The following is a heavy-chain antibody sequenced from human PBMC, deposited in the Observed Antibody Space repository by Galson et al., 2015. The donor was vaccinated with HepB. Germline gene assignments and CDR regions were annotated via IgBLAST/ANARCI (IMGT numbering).Heavy chain of an antibody. J-gene: IGHJ4*02. CDR3: AKVEAPYCSSTSCYLFDY. D-gene: IGHD2-2*01. V-gene: IGHV3-30*18. Sequence: SLRLSCAASGFTFSSYGMHWVRQAPGKGLEWVAVISYDGSNKYYADSVKGRFTISRDNSKNTLYLQMNSLRAEDTAVYYCAKVEAPYCSSTSCYLFDYWGQGTLVTVSS. CDR1: GFTFSSYG. CDR2: ISYDGSNK.